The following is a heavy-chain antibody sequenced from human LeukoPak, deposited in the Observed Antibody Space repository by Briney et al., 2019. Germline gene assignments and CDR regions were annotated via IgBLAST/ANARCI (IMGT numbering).Heavy chain of an antibody. D-gene: IGHD6-6*01. CDR2: ISSSSSYI. Sequence: GGSLRLSCAASGFTFSDFYMSWIRQAPGKGLEWVSSISSSSSYIYYADSVKGRFTISRDNAKNSLYLQMNSLRAEDTAVYYCARDGTTYPYSSSSGHFDYWGQGTLVTVSS. CDR3: ARDGTTYPYSSSSGHFDY. CDR1: GFTFSDFY. V-gene: IGHV3-11*06. J-gene: IGHJ4*02.